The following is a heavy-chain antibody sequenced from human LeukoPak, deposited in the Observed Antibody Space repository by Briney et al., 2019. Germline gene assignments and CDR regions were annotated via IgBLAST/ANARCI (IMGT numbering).Heavy chain of an antibody. J-gene: IGHJ4*02. CDR3: ARGTRNTSSNWPDY. V-gene: IGHV3-23*01. CDR2: ISGSGLSA. D-gene: IGHD1-1*01. Sequence: GGSLRLSCAASGFTFSSYVMSWVRQAPGKGLEWVSTISGSGLSAYYADSVKGRFTISRDNSKNTLYLQMNSLRAEDTAVYYCARGTRNTSSNWPDYWGQGTLVTVSS. CDR1: GFTFSSYV.